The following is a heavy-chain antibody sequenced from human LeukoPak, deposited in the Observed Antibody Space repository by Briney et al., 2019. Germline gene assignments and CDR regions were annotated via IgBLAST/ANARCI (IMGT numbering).Heavy chain of an antibody. CDR1: GGSISSYY. Sequence: SETLSLTCTVSGGSISSYYWSWIRQPPGKGLEWIGYVHYSGSTNYNPSLKSRVTISVDTSKNQFSLKLSSVTTADTAVYYCARVEEGYGSGRRGNFYHYYLDVWGKGTTVTVSS. CDR3: ARVEEGYGSGRRGNFYHYYLDV. J-gene: IGHJ6*03. CDR2: VHYSGST. V-gene: IGHV4-59*01. D-gene: IGHD3-10*01.